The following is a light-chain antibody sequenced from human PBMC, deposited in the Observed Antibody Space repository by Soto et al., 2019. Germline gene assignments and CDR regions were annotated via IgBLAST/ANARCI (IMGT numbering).Light chain of an antibody. CDR3: QHYYSYPFT. CDR2: AAS. V-gene: IGKV1-8*01. J-gene: IGKJ3*01. CDR1: QGISSY. Sequence: AIRMTQSPSSLSASTGDRVTITCRASQGISSYLAWYQQKPGKAPKLLIYAASTLQSGVPSRFSGSGSGTDFTLTISCLPSEDFATYYCQHYYSYPFTFGPGTKVDIK.